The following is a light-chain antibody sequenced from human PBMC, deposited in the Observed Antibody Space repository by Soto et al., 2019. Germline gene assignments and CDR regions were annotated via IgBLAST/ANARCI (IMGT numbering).Light chain of an antibody. CDR2: EVT. CDR3: GAYTSSNTRV. J-gene: IGLJ1*01. Sequence: QPASVSGSPGQSITISCTGTNSDVGGYNYVSWYQQHPGKAPKLIIYEVTNRPSGVSDRFSGSKSGNTASLTISGLQAEDEADYYCGAYTSSNTRVFGTGTKLTVL. CDR1: NSDVGGYNY. V-gene: IGLV2-14*01.